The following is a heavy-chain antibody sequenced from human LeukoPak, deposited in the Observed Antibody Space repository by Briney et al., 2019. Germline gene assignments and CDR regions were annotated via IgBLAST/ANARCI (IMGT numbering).Heavy chain of an antibody. CDR2: IYYNGRS. CDR3: TKDSFGAVRDS. CDR1: GDSMIDNNFY. J-gene: IGHJ5*02. Sequence: PSETLSLTCTVSGDSMIDNNFYWGWTRQSPQKGLEWIASIYYNGRSLYNPSLRSRVTISLDAPKNQIFLKLSSVTAADTAVYYCTKDSFGAVRDSWGRGTLVTVSS. D-gene: IGHD1-26*01. V-gene: IGHV4-39*07.